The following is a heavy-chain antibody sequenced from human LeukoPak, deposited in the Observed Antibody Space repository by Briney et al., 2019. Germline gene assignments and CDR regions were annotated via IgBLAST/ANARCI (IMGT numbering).Heavy chain of an antibody. CDR1: GGSFSGYY. D-gene: IGHD3-10*01. CDR2: INHSGST. Sequence: PSETLSLTCAVYGGSFSGYYWSWLRQPPGKGLEWLGEINHSGSTNYNPSLKSRVTISVDTSKNQFSLKLSSVTAADTAVYYCARARGVRGTSTGYYYMDVWGKGTTVTVSS. V-gene: IGHV4-34*01. CDR3: ARARGVRGTSTGYYYMDV. J-gene: IGHJ6*03.